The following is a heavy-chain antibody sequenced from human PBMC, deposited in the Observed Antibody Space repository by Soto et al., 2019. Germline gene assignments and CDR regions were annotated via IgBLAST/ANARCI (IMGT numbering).Heavy chain of an antibody. V-gene: IGHV4-59*01. CDR2: VYNSGST. CDR3: ARVGGYISAAGPFDY. Sequence: PSETLSLTCTVSGGSISSDYWSWIRQPPGKGLEWLGYVYNSGSTDYKPSLKSRITISVDTSKNQFSLKLSSVTAADTAVYYCARVGGYISAAGPFDYWGQGTLVTVSS. J-gene: IGHJ4*02. D-gene: IGHD6-13*01. CDR1: GGSISSDY.